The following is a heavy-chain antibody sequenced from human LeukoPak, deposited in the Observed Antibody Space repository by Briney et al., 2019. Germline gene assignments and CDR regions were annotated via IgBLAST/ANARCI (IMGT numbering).Heavy chain of an antibody. CDR2: ISYDGSNK. Sequence: PGRSLRLSCAASGFSFSSYAMHWVRQAPGKGLEWVAVISYDGSNKYYADSVKGRFNSSRDNYKNTLYLQMNSLRAEDTAVYYCARDAVSYCGGDCPGACDIWGQGTMVTVSS. J-gene: IGHJ3*02. CDR1: GFSFSSYA. D-gene: IGHD2-21*02. V-gene: IGHV3-30*04. CDR3: ARDAVSYCGGDCPGACDI.